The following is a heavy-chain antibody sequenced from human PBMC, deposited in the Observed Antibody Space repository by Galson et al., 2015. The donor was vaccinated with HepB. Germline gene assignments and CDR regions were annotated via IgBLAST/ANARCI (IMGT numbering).Heavy chain of an antibody. Sequence: ETLSLTCTVSGGSISSSSYYWGWIRQPPGKGLEWIGSIYYSGSTYYNPSLKSRVTISVDTSKNQFSLKLSSVTAADTAVYYCARDGLGYFLTGYFLLYFDLWGRGTLVTVSS. D-gene: IGHD3-9*01. V-gene: IGHV4-39*07. CDR2: IYYSGST. J-gene: IGHJ2*01. CDR1: GGSISSSSYY. CDR3: ARDGLGYFLTGYFLLYFDL.